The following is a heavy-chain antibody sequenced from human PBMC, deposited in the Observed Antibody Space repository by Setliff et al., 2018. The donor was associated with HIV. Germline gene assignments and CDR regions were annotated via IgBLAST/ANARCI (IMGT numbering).Heavy chain of an antibody. CDR1: GFSFSSYT. J-gene: IGHJ4*02. D-gene: IGHD3-3*01. Sequence: PGGSLRLSCEASGFSFSSYTMNWVRQAPGKGLEWVAVILYDGSNKYYADSVKGRFTISRDNSKNTLYLQMNSLRAEDTAVYYCAREWLRFLEWLPLDYWGQGTLVTVSS. V-gene: IGHV3-30*04. CDR2: ILYDGSNK. CDR3: AREWLRFLEWLPLDY.